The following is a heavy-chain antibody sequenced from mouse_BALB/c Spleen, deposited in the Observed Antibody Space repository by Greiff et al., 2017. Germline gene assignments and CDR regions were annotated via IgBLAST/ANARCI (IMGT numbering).Heavy chain of an antibody. CDR1: GYTFTSYW. D-gene: IGHD1-1*01. V-gene: IGHV1-5*01. CDR3: TRRYCGSSYGWYFDY. CDR2: IYPGNSDT. J-gene: IGHJ2*01. Sequence: VQLQQSGTVLARPGASVKMSCKASGYTFTSYWMHWVKQRPGQGLEWIGAIYPGNSDTSYNQKFKGKAKLTAVTSTSTAYMELSSLTNEDSAVYYCTRRYCGSSYGWYFDYWGQGTTLTVSS.